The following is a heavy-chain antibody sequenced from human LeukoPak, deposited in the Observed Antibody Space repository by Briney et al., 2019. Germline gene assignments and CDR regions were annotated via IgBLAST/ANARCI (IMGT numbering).Heavy chain of an antibody. CDR1: GFIYSHSA. V-gene: IGHV3-23*01. CDR3: AKYHLKEASDPSGAFAL. Sequence: GGSLRLSCAASGFIYSHSAMSWVRQAPGKGLEWVSTITGSGDTTAYADSVKGRFTISRDNSRNRLYLQMSSLRAEDTAIFYCAKYHLKEASDPSGAFALWGQGTAVIVSS. J-gene: IGHJ3*01. D-gene: IGHD5-12*01. CDR2: ITGSGDTT.